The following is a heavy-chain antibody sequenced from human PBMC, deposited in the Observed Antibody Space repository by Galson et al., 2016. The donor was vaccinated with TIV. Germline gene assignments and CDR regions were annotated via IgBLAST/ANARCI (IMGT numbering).Heavy chain of an antibody. V-gene: IGHV1-2*04. CDR1: GYSFTDYY. CDR2: INPSSGGT. J-gene: IGHJ5*02. D-gene: IGHD2-21*02. CDR3: ARGRSDSRGFDP. Sequence: SCKASGYSFTDYYIHWVRQAPGQGLEWMGWINPSSGGTFYAQRFQDWVTMTRDTSISTTYMDLSRLRPNDTAVYYCARGRSDSRGFDPWGQGTLVTVSS.